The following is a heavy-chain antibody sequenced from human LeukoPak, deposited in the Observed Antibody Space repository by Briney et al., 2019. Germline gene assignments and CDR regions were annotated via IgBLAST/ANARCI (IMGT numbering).Heavy chain of an antibody. CDR3: ERLSPTYYDFCSGYYTYYYYGMDV. CDR2: INTNTGNP. Sequence: ASVKVSCKASGYTFTSYAMNWVRHAPGQGLEWMGWINTNTGNPTNAQGFTGRFVFSLDTSVSTGYLHISSLKAEDTAVFYCERLSPTYYDFCSGYYTYYYYGMDVWGQGTTVTVSS. D-gene: IGHD3-3*01. V-gene: IGHV7-4-1*02. J-gene: IGHJ6*02. CDR1: GYTFTSYA.